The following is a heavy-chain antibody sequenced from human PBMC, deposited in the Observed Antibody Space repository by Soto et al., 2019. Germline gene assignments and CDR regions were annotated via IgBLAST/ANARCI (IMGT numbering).Heavy chain of an antibody. J-gene: IGHJ4*02. Sequence: SETLSLTCTVSGGSISSGGYYWSWIRQHPGKGLEWIGYIYYSGSTYYNPSLKSRVTISVDTSKNQFSLKLSSVTAADTAVYYCARRHGYSYGYVDYWGQGTLVTVAS. CDR3: ARRHGYSYGYVDY. CDR1: GGSISSGGYY. D-gene: IGHD5-18*01. CDR2: IYYSGST. V-gene: IGHV4-31*03.